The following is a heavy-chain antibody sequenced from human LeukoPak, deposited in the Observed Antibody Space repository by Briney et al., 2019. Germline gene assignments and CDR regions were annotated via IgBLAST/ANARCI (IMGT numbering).Heavy chain of an antibody. Sequence: SETLSLTCAVYGGSFSGYYWSWIRQPPGKGLEWIGEIKHSGSTNYNPSLKSRVTISVDTSKNQFSLKLSSVTAADTAVYYCARGRGYSGYDHPHYFDYWGQGTLVTVSS. J-gene: IGHJ4*02. V-gene: IGHV4-34*01. CDR3: ARGRGYSGYDHPHYFDY. D-gene: IGHD5-12*01. CDR2: IKHSGST. CDR1: GGSFSGYY.